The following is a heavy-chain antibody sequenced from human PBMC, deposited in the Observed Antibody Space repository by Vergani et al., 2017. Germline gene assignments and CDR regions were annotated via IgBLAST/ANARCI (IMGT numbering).Heavy chain of an antibody. Sequence: EVQLVESGGGLVQPGGSLRLSCAASGFTFSSYEMNWVRQAPGKGLEWVSYISSSGSTIYYADSVKGRFTISRDNAKNSLYLQMNSLRAEDTAVYYCAKAAYSKEFDPWGQGTLVTVSS. J-gene: IGHJ5*02. CDR1: GFTFSSYE. CDR2: ISSSGSTI. CDR3: AKAAYSKEFDP. D-gene: IGHD4-11*01. V-gene: IGHV3-48*03.